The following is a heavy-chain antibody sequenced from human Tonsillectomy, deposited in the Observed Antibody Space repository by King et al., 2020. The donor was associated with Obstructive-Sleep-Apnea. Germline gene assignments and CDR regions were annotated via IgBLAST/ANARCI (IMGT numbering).Heavy chain of an antibody. D-gene: IGHD3-22*01. J-gene: IGHJ3*02. CDR3: ARDLYYYDSSGYSDHDAFDI. Sequence: VQLVESGGGLVQPGGSLRLSCSASGFTVSSNYISWVRQAPGKGLEWVSVIYSGCSTYYSDSVNGRFTISRDNSKNTLYLQMNSLRAEDTAVYYCARDLYYYDSSGYSDHDAFDIWGQGTMVTVSS. V-gene: IGHV3-66*01. CDR1: GFTVSSNY. CDR2: IYSGCST.